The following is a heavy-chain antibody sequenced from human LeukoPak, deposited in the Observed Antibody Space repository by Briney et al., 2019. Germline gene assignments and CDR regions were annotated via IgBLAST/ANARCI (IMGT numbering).Heavy chain of an antibody. D-gene: IGHD6-13*01. Sequence: GGSLRLSCAASGFTFSNAWMSWVRQAPGKGLEWDGRIKSKTDGGTTDYAAPVKGRFTISRDDSKNTLYLQMNSLKTEDTAVYYCTTGVMAAASDEAFDIWGEGTMVTVSS. V-gene: IGHV3-15*01. J-gene: IGHJ3*02. CDR3: TTGVMAAASDEAFDI. CDR1: GFTFSNAW. CDR2: IKSKTDGGTT.